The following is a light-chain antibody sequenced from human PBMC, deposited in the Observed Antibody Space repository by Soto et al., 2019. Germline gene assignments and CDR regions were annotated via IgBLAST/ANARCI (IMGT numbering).Light chain of an antibody. J-gene: IGKJ1*01. CDR2: AAS. CDR3: QKYDRVPGT. CDR1: QGISSY. Sequence: DIQLTQSPSFLSASVGDRVTITCRASQGISSYLAWYQQKPGKAPKLLIYAASTLQSGVPSRFSGSGSGTEFTLTISSLQPEDVATYYCQKYDRVPGTFGQGTKVEIK. V-gene: IGKV1-9*01.